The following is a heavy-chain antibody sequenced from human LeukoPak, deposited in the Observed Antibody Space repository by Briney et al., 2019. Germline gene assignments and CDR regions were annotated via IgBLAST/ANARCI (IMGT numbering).Heavy chain of an antibody. Sequence: SETLSLTCTVSGASISGSAYYWGWIRQPPGRGLEWIGNIYYSGSTYYNESLESRVTISIDTSKNQFSLKLNSVTAADTAMYYCAKSGGYGLIDYWGQGTLVTVSS. CDR3: AKSGGYGLIDY. CDR2: IYYSGST. V-gene: IGHV4-39*01. J-gene: IGHJ4*02. CDR1: GASISGSAYY. D-gene: IGHD1-26*01.